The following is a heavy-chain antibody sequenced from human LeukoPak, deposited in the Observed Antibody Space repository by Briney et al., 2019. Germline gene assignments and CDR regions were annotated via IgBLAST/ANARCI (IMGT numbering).Heavy chain of an antibody. CDR2: INPNTGAT. D-gene: IGHD3-22*01. Sequence: ASVKVSCKASGYTFTDYYLHWVRQAPAQGLEWMGWINPNTGATDYAQNFQGRVAMTRDTSISTAYMDLSRLRSDDTAVYYCARAAFYYDSSGHSPDFDYWGQGTLVTVSS. CDR3: ARAAFYYDSSGHSPDFDY. CDR1: GYTFTDYY. J-gene: IGHJ4*02. V-gene: IGHV1-2*02.